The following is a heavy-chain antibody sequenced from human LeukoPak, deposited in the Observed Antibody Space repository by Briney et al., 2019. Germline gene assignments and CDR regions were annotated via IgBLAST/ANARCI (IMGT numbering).Heavy chain of an antibody. Sequence: GGSLRLSCTASGFTFGDYAMSWFRQAPGKGLEWVGFIRSKAYGGTTEYAASVKGRFTISRDDSKSIAYLQMNSLKTEDTAVYYCTRDDWPRLPLYYFDYWGQGTLVTVSS. J-gene: IGHJ4*02. CDR3: TRDDWPRLPLYYFDY. V-gene: IGHV3-49*03. CDR2: IRSKAYGGTT. CDR1: GFTFGDYA. D-gene: IGHD2-21*01.